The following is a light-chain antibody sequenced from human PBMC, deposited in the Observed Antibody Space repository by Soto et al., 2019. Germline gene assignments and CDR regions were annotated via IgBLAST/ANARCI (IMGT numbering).Light chain of an antibody. Sequence: LTQPASVSGSPGQSITISCTGTSSDVGSYNLVSWYQQHPGKAPKLMIYEVSKRPSGVSNRFSGPKSGNTASLTISGLQAEDEADYYCCSYAGSSTSYVFGTGTKVTVL. CDR3: CSYAGSSTSYV. V-gene: IGLV2-23*02. CDR1: SSDVGSYNL. J-gene: IGLJ1*01. CDR2: EVS.